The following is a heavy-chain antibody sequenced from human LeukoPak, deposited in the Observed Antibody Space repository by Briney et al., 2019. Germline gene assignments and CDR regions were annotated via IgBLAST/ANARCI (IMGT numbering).Heavy chain of an antibody. V-gene: IGHV4-4*07. Sequence: PSETLSLTCTVSGGSIISNYWSWIRQSAGTRLEWIGRIYGSGITDYNPSLKSRVTMSLDTSRKQFSLRLTSVTAADTAVYYCARLKFYDSTGYSPGYYMDVWGKGTTVSVFS. D-gene: IGHD3-22*01. CDR3: ARLKFYDSTGYSPGYYMDV. CDR2: IYGSGIT. CDR1: GGSIISNY. J-gene: IGHJ6*03.